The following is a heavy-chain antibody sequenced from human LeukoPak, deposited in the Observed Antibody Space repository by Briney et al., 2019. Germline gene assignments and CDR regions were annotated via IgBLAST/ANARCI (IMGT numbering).Heavy chain of an antibody. V-gene: IGHV3-74*01. D-gene: IGHD2-21*02. CDR1: EFTFSTYW. CDR2: INTDGSRT. CDR3: GRDPNGDYLGAFDF. Sequence: GGSLRLSCEASEFTFSTYWMHWVRQVPGKGLVWVARINTDGSRTSYADSVKGRFTISRDNSKNTLYLQMNSLRAEDTAIYYCGRDPNGDYLGAFDFWGPGTMVAVSS. J-gene: IGHJ3*01.